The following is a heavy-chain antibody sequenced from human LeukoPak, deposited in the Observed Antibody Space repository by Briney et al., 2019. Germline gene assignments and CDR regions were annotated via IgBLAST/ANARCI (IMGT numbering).Heavy chain of an antibody. Sequence: SETLSLTCTVSGGSISSSSYYWGWIRQPPGKGLEWIGSIYYSGSTYYNPSLKSRVTISVDTSKNQFSLKLSSVTVADTAVYYCARHGYNYGTYYFDYWGQGTLVTVSS. D-gene: IGHD5-18*01. CDR1: GGSISSSSYY. V-gene: IGHV4-39*07. J-gene: IGHJ4*02. CDR3: ARHGYNYGTYYFDY. CDR2: IYYSGST.